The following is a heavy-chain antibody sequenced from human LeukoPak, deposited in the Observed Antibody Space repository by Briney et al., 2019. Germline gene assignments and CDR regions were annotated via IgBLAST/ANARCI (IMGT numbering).Heavy chain of an antibody. CDR3: AKDRGYGDYAADFYY. D-gene: IGHD4-17*01. CDR2: IWYDGSNK. CDR1: GFTSCSYG. Sequence: SGGSLRLSSAASGFTSCSYGMHWVLQAPGKGLEWVAVIWYDGSNKYYAASVKGRFTISRDNSKNTLSLQMNRLRPQDTAVIYFAKDRGYGDYAADFYYGGQGTLVTVSS. V-gene: IGHV3-33*06. J-gene: IGHJ4*02.